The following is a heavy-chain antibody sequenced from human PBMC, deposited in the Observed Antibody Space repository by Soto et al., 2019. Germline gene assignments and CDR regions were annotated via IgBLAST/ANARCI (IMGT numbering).Heavy chain of an antibody. J-gene: IGHJ4*02. Sequence: SETLSLTCAVSGGSFSGYYWTWIRQPPGKGLEWIGEINHSGSTNYNPSLKSRVTISIDTSKNQFSLNVSSVTAADTAVYYCARGHKKLIYWGQGTLVTVSS. CDR3: ARGHKKLIY. CDR2: INHSGST. D-gene: IGHD1-1*01. V-gene: IGHV4-34*01. CDR1: GGSFSGYY.